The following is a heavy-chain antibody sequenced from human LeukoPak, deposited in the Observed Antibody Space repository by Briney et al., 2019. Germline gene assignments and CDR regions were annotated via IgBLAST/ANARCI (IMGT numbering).Heavy chain of an antibody. J-gene: IGHJ4*02. Sequence: PGGSLRLSCAASGFTVSSNYMSWVRQAPGKGLEWVSVIYSGGSTYYADSVKGRFTISRDNSKNTLYLQMNSLRAEDTAVYYCARETSDAYGSGSAFDYWSQGTLVTVSS. D-gene: IGHD3-10*01. CDR2: IYSGGST. V-gene: IGHV3-53*01. CDR3: ARETSDAYGSGSAFDY. CDR1: GFTVSSNY.